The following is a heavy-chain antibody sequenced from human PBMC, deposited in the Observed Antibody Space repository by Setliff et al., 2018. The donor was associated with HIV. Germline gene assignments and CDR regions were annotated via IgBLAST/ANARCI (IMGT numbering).Heavy chain of an antibody. CDR2: ISYNEYT. J-gene: IGHJ5*02. D-gene: IGHD3-3*01. V-gene: IGHV4-59*11. CDR3: AREGVNFWTPPGWFDP. CDR1: GDPINSHY. Sequence: PSETLSLTCTVSGDPINSHYWSWIRQPPGEGLEWIGHISYNEYTNYNPSLKSRVTIPLDTSKKHFSLDLYSVTAADTAVYYCAREGVNFWTPPGWFDPWGQGTLVTVSS.